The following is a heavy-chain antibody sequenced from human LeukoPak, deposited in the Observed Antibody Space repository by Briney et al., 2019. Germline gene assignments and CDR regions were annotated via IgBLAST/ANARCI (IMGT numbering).Heavy chain of an antibody. D-gene: IGHD3-10*01. CDR3: ARAPAFGAFDI. V-gene: IGHV3-21*01. Sequence: GGSLRLSCAASGLTFSSYSMNWVRQAPGKGLEWVSSIGSSSSYIYYADSVKGRFTISRDNAKNSLYLQMNSLRAEDTAVCYCARAPAFGAFDIWGQGTMVTVSS. J-gene: IGHJ3*02. CDR1: GLTFSSYS. CDR2: IGSSSSYI.